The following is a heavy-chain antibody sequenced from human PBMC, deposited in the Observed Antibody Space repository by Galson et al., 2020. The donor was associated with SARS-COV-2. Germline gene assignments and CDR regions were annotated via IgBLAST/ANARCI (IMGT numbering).Heavy chain of an antibody. CDR1: GYTITSYG. J-gene: IGHJ5*02. Sequence: ASVKVSCKASGYTITSYGISWVRQAPGQGLEWMGWISAYTGNTNYAQKLQGRLTMTTDTSTSTAYMELRSLRSDDTAVYYCARDEAEGSYYYDSRNWFDPWGQGTLVTVSS. D-gene: IGHD3-22*01. V-gene: IGHV1-18*01. CDR3: ARDEAEGSYYYDSRNWFDP. CDR2: ISAYTGNT.